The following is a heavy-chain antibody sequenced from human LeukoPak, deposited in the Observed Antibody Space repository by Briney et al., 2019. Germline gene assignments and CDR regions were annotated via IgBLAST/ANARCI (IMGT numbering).Heavy chain of an antibody. V-gene: IGHV3-23*01. CDR3: SKRGPNTGWHFFDH. D-gene: IGHD6-19*01. CDR1: GFTFSNYA. Sequence: GGSLRLSCAVSGFTFSNYAMSWVRQTPARGLEWVSSINEVGDDTNYVDSVRRRFNDSRDHSKITLFLQMNSLRAEDTALYYCSKRGPNTGWHFFDHWGPGTLVTVS. J-gene: IGHJ5*02. CDR2: INEVGDDT.